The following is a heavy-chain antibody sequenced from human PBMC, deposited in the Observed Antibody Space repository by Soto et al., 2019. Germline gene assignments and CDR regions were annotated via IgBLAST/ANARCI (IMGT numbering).Heavy chain of an antibody. CDR3: ARSSVVVTALDY. D-gene: IGHD2-21*02. CDR1: GYTFTSYA. CDR2: INAGNGNT. J-gene: IGHJ4*02. V-gene: IGHV1-3*05. Sequence: QVQLVQSGAEEKKPGASVKVSCKASGYTFTSYAMHWVRQAPGQRLEWMGWINAGNGNTKYSQKFQGRVTITRDTSASTADMELSSLRSEDTAVYYGARSSVVVTALDYWGQGTLVTVSS.